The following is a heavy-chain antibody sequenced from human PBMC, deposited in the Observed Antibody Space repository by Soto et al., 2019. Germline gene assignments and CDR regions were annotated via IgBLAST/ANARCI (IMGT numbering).Heavy chain of an antibody. J-gene: IGHJ6*02. CDR1: GFSLTTSGVG. CDR3: IHQIVLSCGLYYDGMAF. V-gene: IGHV2-5*01. Sequence: SGPTLEHHTQTLTLPCTFSGFSLTTSGVGVGWIRQPPGKALEWLALIYWNDNKLYSPSLKTRLTITKDTSKNQVVLTMTNMDPVDTATYYCIHQIVLSCGLYYDGMAFRGRGTTDTVS. D-gene: IGHD2-15*01. CDR2: IYWNDNK.